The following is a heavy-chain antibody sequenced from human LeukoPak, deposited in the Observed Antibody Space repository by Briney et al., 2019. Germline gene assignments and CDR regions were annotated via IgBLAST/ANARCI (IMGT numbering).Heavy chain of an antibody. CDR3: VRDLWGAGGTQY. J-gene: IGHJ4*02. CDR1: GGSISGYY. V-gene: IGHV4-59*12. D-gene: IGHD2-15*01. CDR2: IYYSGST. Sequence: SETLSLTCSVSGGSISGYYWSWIRQPPGQGLEWIGYIYYSGSTNYNPSLKSRVIISRDTSKNQFSLNLSSVTAADTAVYYCVRDLWGAGGTQYWGQGILVTVSS.